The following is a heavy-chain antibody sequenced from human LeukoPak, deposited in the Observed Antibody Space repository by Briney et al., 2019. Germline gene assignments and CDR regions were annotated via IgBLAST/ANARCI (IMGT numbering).Heavy chain of an antibody. CDR1: GGSISSYY. CDR3: ARVPLTPFYGMDV. J-gene: IGHJ6*02. V-gene: IGHV4-59*08. Sequence: SETLSLTCTVSGGSISSYYWSWIRQPPGKGLEWIGYIYYSGSTNYNPSLKSRVTISVDMSKNQFSLKLTSVTAADTAVYYCARVPLTPFYGMDVWGQGTTVTVSS. CDR2: IYYSGST. D-gene: IGHD2-15*01.